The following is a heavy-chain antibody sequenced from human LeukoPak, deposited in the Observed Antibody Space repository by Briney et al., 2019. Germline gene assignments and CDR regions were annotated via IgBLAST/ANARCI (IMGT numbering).Heavy chain of an antibody. Sequence: GGSLRLSCAASGFTFSRSGMHWVRQAPGKGLEWVAVISYDGSNKYYADSVKGRFTISRDNSKNTLYLQMNSLRAEDTAVYYCAKVGRWYTFDYWGQGTLVTVSS. V-gene: IGHV3-30*18. J-gene: IGHJ4*02. D-gene: IGHD6-13*01. CDR2: ISYDGSNK. CDR1: GFTFSRSG. CDR3: AKVGRWYTFDY.